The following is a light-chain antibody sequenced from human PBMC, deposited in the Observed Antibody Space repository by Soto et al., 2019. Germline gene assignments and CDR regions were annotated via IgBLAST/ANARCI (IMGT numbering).Light chain of an antibody. CDR3: SSYTSNTTPYV. CDR1: SSDVGAYNY. CDR2: DVT. Sequence: QSALTQPASVSGSPGQSIAISCTGTSSDVGAYNYVSWYQQHPGKVPKLVIYDVTNRPSGVPDRFSGSKSGNTASLTISGLQAEDEADYYCSSYTSNTTPYVFGTGTKVTVL. J-gene: IGLJ1*01. V-gene: IGLV2-14*01.